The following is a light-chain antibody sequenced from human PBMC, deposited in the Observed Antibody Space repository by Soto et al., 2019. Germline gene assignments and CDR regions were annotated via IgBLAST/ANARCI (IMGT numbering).Light chain of an antibody. CDR1: SGSIASNY. CDR3: QSYDSSSRV. J-gene: IGLJ3*02. CDR2: EDN. V-gene: IGLV6-57*04. Sequence: NFMLTQPHSVSESPGKTVTISCTRSSGSIASNYVQWFQQHPGSAPTTVIYEDNQRPSGVPDRFSGSIDSSSNSASLTISGLKTEDEADYYCQSYDSSSRVFGGGTKVTVL.